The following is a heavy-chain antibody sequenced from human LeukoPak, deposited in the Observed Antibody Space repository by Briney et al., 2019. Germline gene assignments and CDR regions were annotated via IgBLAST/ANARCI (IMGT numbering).Heavy chain of an antibody. CDR1: GFTFSSYA. V-gene: IGHV3-23*01. CDR3: AKGKGRVDY. Sequence: GGSLRLSCAASGFTFSSYAMSWVRQAPGEGLKWVSAISGSGVSTYYADSVKGRFTISRDNSKNTLYLQVNSLRAEDTAVYYCAKGKGRVDYWGQGTLVTVSS. J-gene: IGHJ4*02. D-gene: IGHD5-24*01. CDR2: ISGSGVST.